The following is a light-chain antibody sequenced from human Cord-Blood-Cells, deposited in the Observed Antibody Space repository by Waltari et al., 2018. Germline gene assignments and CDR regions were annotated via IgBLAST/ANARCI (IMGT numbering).Light chain of an antibody. J-gene: IGKJ1*01. CDR3: QPYNSYSWA. V-gene: IGKV1-5*03. Sequence: DIQMTQSPSTLSASVGDRVTITCRASQSISSWLAWYQQKPGKAPKLLIYKASSLESGVPSMFIGSGSGTEFTLTISSLQPDDFATYFFQPYNSYSWAFGQGTKVEIK. CDR2: KAS. CDR1: QSISSW.